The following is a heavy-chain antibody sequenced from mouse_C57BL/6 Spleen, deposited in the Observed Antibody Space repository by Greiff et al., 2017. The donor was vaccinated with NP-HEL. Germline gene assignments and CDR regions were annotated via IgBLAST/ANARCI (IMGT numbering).Heavy chain of an antibody. CDR1: GFTFTDYY. J-gene: IGHJ2*01. Sequence: EVKVVESEAGLVQPGSSMKLSCTASGFTFTDYYMAWVRQVPEKGLEWVANINHEGSSTYYLDSLKSRSIISRDNANNILYLQMSSLKSEDTATCDRARGGNWDYFDYWGQGTTLTVSS. D-gene: IGHD4-1*01. CDR2: INHEGSST. V-gene: IGHV5-16*01. CDR3: ARGGNWDYFDY.